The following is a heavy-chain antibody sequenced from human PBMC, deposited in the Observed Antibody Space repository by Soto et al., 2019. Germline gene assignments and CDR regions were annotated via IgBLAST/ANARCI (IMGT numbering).Heavy chain of an antibody. Sequence: PSETLSLTCTVSGGSISSGAYYWGWIRQHPGKGLEWIGYISHRGTAYTPSLKSRVSLSVDPSKSQFSLNVTSLTAADTAVYYCARVSATGTRWFDPWGPGTLVTVSS. J-gene: IGHJ5*02. CDR2: ISHRGT. D-gene: IGHD6-13*01. V-gene: IGHV4-31*03. CDR3: ARVSATGTRWFDP. CDR1: GGSISSGAYY.